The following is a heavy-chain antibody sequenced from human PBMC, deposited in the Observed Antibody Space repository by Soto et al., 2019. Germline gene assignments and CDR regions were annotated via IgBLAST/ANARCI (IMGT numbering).Heavy chain of an antibody. D-gene: IGHD6-6*01. CDR1: GFTFSSYS. J-gene: IGHJ4*02. Sequence: VGSLRLSCAAFGFTFSSYSMHWVRQTPGKGLEWVAVISYDGSNKYYADSVKGRFTISRDNSKNTLYLQMNTLRPEDTAVYYCARVYSSLDYGIDYWGQGTLVTVSS. CDR2: ISYDGSNK. V-gene: IGHV3-30-3*01. CDR3: ARVYSSLDYGIDY.